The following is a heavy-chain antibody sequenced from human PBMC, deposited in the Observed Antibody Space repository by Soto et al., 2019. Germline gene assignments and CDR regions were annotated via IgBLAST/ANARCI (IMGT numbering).Heavy chain of an antibody. V-gene: IGHV1-18*01. J-gene: IGHJ4*02. D-gene: IGHD1-26*01. CDR3: AIDHVVRGSYYDY. CDR1: GYIFSSYG. CDR2: VSAYNGNT. Sequence: ASVKVSCKASGYIFSSYGISWVRQAPGQGLEWMGWVSAYNGNTNYPQKLQGRVTMTTDTSTSTAYMELRSLRSDDTAMYYCAIDHVVRGSYYDYWGQGTLVTVSS.